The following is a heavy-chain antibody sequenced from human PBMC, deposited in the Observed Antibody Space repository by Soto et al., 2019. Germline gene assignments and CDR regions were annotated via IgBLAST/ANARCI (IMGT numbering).Heavy chain of an antibody. CDR2: IWYDGSNK. CDR3: ASGNTNIAAAGTLTLGY. Sequence: QVQLVESGGGVVQPGRSLRLSCAASGFTFSSYGMHWVRQAPGKGLEWVAVIWYDGSNKYYADSVKGRFTISRDNSKNTLYLQMNSLRAEDTAVYYCASGNTNIAAAGTLTLGYWGQGTLVTVSS. V-gene: IGHV3-33*01. CDR1: GFTFSSYG. J-gene: IGHJ4*02. D-gene: IGHD6-13*01.